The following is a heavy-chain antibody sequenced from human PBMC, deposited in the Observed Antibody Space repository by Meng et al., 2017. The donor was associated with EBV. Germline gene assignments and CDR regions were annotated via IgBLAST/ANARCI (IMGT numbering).Heavy chain of an antibody. J-gene: IGHJ4*02. V-gene: IGHV1-69*01. CDR3: ASESGRGYTPDY. D-gene: IGHD3-10*01. Sequence: QVQLGQCAAGVTTPGSSVKVSCKTSGGPFRNYAISWVRQAPGQGLEWLGGFLPTLGAPNYAQKFHGRVSITADESTSTHYMDLSSLRSEDTAVYYCASESGRGYTPDYWGQGTLVTVSS. CDR1: GGPFRNYA. CDR2: FLPTLGAP.